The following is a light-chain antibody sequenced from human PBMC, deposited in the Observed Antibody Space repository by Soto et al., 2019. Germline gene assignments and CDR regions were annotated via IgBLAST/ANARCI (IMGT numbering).Light chain of an antibody. CDR2: GNS. CDR1: SSNIGAGYD. Sequence: QSVLTQPPSVSGAPGQRVTISCTGSSSNIGAGYDVHWYQQLPGTAPKLLIYGNSNRHSGVPDRFSGYKSGTSASLAITGLQAEDEADYYCQSYDSSLSVLVVFGGGTKVTVL. CDR3: QSYDSSLSVLVV. V-gene: IGLV1-40*01. J-gene: IGLJ2*01.